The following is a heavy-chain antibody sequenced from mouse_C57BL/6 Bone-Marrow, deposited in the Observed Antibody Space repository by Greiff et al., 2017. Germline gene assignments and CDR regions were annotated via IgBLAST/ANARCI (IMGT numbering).Heavy chain of an antibody. CDR1: GYTFTSYW. Sequence: VQLQQPGAELVKPGASVKMSCKASGYTFTSYWITWVKQRPGQGLEWIGNIYPGSGSTNYNEKFKSKATLTVDTSSSTAYMQLSSLTSEDSAVYYCARPYYSNYWYFDVWGTGTTVTVSS. V-gene: IGHV1-55*01. D-gene: IGHD2-5*01. J-gene: IGHJ1*03. CDR2: IYPGSGST. CDR3: ARPYYSNYWYFDV.